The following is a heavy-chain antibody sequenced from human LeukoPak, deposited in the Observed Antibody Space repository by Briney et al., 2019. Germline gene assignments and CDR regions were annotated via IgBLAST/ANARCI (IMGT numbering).Heavy chain of an antibody. CDR3: AADNTGGYSYGSIDY. CDR2: IIPIFGTA. CDR1: GGTFSSYA. D-gene: IGHD5-18*01. Sequence: ASVKVSCKASGGTFSSYAISWVRQAPGQGLEWMGRIIPIFGTANYAQKFQGRVTITTDESTSTAYMELSSLRSEDTAVYYCAADNTGGYSYGSIDYWGQGTLVTVSS. V-gene: IGHV1-69*05. J-gene: IGHJ4*02.